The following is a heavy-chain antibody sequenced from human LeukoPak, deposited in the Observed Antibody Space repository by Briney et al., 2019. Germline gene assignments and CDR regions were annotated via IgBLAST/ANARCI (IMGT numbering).Heavy chain of an antibody. V-gene: IGHV3-33*01. CDR1: GFTFSSYG. Sequence: PGGSLRLSCAASGFTFSSYGMHWVRQAPGKGLEWVAVIWYDGSNKYYADSVKGRFTISRDNSKNTLYLQMNSLRAEDTAVYYCARDSLHYYDSSGYRLTPFDYWGQGTLVTVSS. D-gene: IGHD3-22*01. CDR2: IWYDGSNK. CDR3: ARDSLHYYDSSGYRLTPFDY. J-gene: IGHJ4*02.